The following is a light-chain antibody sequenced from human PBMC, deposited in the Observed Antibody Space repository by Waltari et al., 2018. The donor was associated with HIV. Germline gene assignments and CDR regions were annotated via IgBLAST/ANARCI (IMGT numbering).Light chain of an antibody. V-gene: IGKV4-1*01. CDR2: WAS. CDR1: QSVLYSSNNKNY. CDR3: QQYYSPPWS. Sequence: DIVMTQSPDSLAVSLGERATINCKSSQSVLYSSNNKNYLTWYQQKPGQPPKLLLSWASTRGSRVPGRFRCRGGGEGFTLTISSLQAEDVAVYYCQQYYSPPWSFGQGTKVEIK. J-gene: IGKJ1*01.